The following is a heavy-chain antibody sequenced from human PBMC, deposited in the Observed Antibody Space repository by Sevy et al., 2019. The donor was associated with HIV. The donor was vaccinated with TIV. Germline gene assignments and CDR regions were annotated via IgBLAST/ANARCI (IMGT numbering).Heavy chain of an antibody. V-gene: IGHV3-53*01. J-gene: IGHJ4*02. D-gene: IGHD6-6*01. CDR3: AREQYGTSSGGYYFDY. Sequence: GGSLRLSCAASGFTVSTSYMSWVRQAPGKGLEWVSVIYSVGSTYFANSVKGRFTISRDNSKNTLYLQMNSLRAEDMAVYYCAREQYGTSSGGYYFDYWGQGTLVTVSS. CDR2: IYSVGST. CDR1: GFTVSTSY.